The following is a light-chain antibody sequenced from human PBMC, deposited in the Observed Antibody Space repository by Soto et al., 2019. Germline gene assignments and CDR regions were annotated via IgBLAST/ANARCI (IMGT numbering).Light chain of an antibody. J-gene: IGKJ1*01. CDR1: QSISSW. Sequence: DIHMTQSPSTLSAFVGDRVTITCRASQSISSWLAWYQQKPGKAPKLLIYKASSLESGVPSRFSGSGSGTEFTLTISSLQPDDFATYYCQQYNSYSWTFGQGTKVDI. V-gene: IGKV1-5*03. CDR3: QQYNSYSWT. CDR2: KAS.